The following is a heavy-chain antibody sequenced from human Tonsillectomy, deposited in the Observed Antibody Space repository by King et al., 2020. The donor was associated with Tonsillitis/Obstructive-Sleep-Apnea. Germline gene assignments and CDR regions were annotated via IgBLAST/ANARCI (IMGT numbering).Heavy chain of an antibody. CDR2: IYYSGST. D-gene: IGHD3-3*01. CDR1: GGSISSSSYY. V-gene: IGHV4-39*01. Sequence: QLQESGPGLVKPSETLSLTCTVSGGSISSSSYYWGWIRQPPGKGLEWIGRIYYSGSTYYNPSLKSRGPISVDPSKNQFSLKLSSVTAADTAVYYCARRRVLRFLEWLFPVYYFDYWGQGTLVTVSS. CDR3: ARRRVLRFLEWLFPVYYFDY. J-gene: IGHJ4*02.